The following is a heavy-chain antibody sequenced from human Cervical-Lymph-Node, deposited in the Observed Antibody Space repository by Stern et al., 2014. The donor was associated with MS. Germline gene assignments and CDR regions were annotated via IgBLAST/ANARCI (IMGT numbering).Heavy chain of an antibody. Sequence: QMQLVQSGAEVKTPGASVKVSCKAPGYTFAGYHVQWVRQAPGQGLEWMGWILPKTGDTNYAQKFQGRVSMTGDTSISTAYMELSGLTFDDTATYYCARDRDFSSWGDFDYWGQGTLVTVSP. CDR2: ILPKTGDT. CDR3: ARDRDFSSWGDFDY. J-gene: IGHJ4*02. CDR1: GYTFAGYH. V-gene: IGHV1-2*02. D-gene: IGHD6-13*01.